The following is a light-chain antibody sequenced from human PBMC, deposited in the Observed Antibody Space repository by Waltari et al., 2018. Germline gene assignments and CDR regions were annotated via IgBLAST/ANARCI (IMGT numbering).Light chain of an antibody. CDR2: HAS. V-gene: IGKV3-20*01. Sequence: EIVLTQSPGTLSLSSGERATLSCRTSQSISKYLAWYQQKPGQAPRLLIYHASSRATGISDRFSGSGSGTDFSLTISRLEPEDFAVYYCQHYESLPVTFGQGTKVEIK. J-gene: IGKJ1*01. CDR1: QSISKY. CDR3: QHYESLPVT.